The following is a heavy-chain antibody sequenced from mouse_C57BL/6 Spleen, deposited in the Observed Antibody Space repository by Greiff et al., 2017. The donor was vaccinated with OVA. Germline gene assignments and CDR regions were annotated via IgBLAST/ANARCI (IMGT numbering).Heavy chain of an antibody. V-gene: IGHV1-69*01. CDR3: ARGVYYDYDDGDYYAMDY. CDR2: IDPSDSYT. J-gene: IGHJ4*01. D-gene: IGHD2-4*01. CDR1: GYTFTSYW. Sequence: QVQLKQPGAELVMPGASVKLSCKASGYTFTSYWMHWVKQRPGQGLEWIGEIDPSDSYTNYNQKFKGKSTLTVDKSSSTAYMQLSSLTSEDSAVYYCARGVYYDYDDGDYYAMDYWGQGTSVTVSS.